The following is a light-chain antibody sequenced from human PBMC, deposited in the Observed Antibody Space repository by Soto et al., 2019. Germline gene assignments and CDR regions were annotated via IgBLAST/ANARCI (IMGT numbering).Light chain of an antibody. CDR2: SAS. J-gene: IGKJ3*01. CDR1: QDIGYF. Sequence: DIQMTQSPSSLSASVGDRVTITCRASQDIGYFLTWYQQRPGKVPKLIIYSASSVFSGAPSRFSGSGSGTDFTLTIFNLQPDDVATYYCQKYDSAPFTFGPGTRVEIK. V-gene: IGKV1-27*01. CDR3: QKYDSAPFT.